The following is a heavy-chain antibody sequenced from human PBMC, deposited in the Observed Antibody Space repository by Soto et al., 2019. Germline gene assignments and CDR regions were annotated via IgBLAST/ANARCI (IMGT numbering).Heavy chain of an antibody. V-gene: IGHV3-33*01. J-gene: IGHJ4*02. D-gene: IGHD4-17*01. Sequence: QVQLVESGGGVVQPGRSLRLSCAASGFTFTNYGMHWVRQAPGKGLEWVTVLWYDGSYKYYEDSVKGRFTISRDNSKNTWYLKRTTLRAEDTAVYYCAGGNGNYGYLAHWGKGTLVTVSS. CDR2: LWYDGSYK. CDR1: GFTFTNYG. CDR3: AGGNGNYGYLAH.